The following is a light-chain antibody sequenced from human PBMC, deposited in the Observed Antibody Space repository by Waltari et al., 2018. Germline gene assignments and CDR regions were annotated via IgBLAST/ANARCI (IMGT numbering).Light chain of an antibody. V-gene: IGKV3-15*01. Sequence: EIVVTQSPSTLSVSPGERATLSCRASQSVGRNLAWYQQKPGQSPRLLIYSASARATGVPARLSGSGSGTDFTLTISSLQSEDFAVYYCQQYDYWPPLTFGGGTKVEIK. CDR2: SAS. CDR1: QSVGRN. CDR3: QQYDYWPPLT. J-gene: IGKJ4*01.